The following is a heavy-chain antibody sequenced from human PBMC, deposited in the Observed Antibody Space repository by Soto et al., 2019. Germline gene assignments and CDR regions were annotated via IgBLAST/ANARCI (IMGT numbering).Heavy chain of an antibody. Sequence: GGSLRLSCAASGFTVSSNYMSWVRQAPGKGLEWVSVIYSGGSTYYADSVKGRFTISRDNSKNTLYLQMNSLRAEDTAVYYCARDFGYGFPYYYYYGMDVWGQGTTVTVSS. J-gene: IGHJ6*02. CDR2: IYSGGST. D-gene: IGHD5-18*01. CDR1: GFTVSSNY. CDR3: ARDFGYGFPYYYYYGMDV. V-gene: IGHV3-53*01.